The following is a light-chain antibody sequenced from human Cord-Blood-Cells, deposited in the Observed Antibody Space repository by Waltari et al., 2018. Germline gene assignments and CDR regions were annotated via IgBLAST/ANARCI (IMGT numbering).Light chain of an antibody. CDR2: GKN. Sequence: SSELTQDPAVSVALGQTVRITCQGDSLRSYYASWYQQKQGQAPVLVIYGKNNRPSGIPDRFSGSSSRNTASLTITGAQAEDEADYYCNSRDSSGNHYVFGTGTKVTVL. CDR3: NSRDSSGNHYV. CDR1: SLRSYY. J-gene: IGLJ1*01. V-gene: IGLV3-19*01.